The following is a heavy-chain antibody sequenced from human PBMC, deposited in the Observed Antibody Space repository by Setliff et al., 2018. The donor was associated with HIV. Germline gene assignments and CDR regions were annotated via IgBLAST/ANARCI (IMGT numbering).Heavy chain of an antibody. CDR1: GGSISGYY. CDR3: AREAYCTNSNWYFDL. V-gene: IGHV4-4*09. D-gene: IGHD2-8*01. Sequence: SSETLSLTCTVSGGSISGYYWSWIRQPPGKGLEWMGYIYSGGSTNYNPSLKSRVTISEDTSKNQLSLKLSSVTAADTAVYYCAREAYCTNSNWYFDLWGRGTLVTVSS. J-gene: IGHJ2*01. CDR2: IYSGGST.